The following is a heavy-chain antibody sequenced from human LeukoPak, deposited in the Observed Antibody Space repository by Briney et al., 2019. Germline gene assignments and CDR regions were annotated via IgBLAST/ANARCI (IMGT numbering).Heavy chain of an antibody. J-gene: IGHJ2*01. Sequence: SQTLSLTCGISGDTLSRNTATWNWIRQSPSRGLEWLGRTYYRSRWFNDNSESVKSRIIITPDTSKNHFSLQLNSVTPEDTAVYYCARGPSSGSWYFDLWGRGTLVIVSS. D-gene: IGHD3-22*01. CDR2: TYYRSRWFN. CDR3: ARGPSSGSWYFDL. V-gene: IGHV6-1*01. CDR1: GDTLSRNTAT.